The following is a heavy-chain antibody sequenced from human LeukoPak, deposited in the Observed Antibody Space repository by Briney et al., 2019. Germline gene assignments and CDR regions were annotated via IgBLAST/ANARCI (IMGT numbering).Heavy chain of an antibody. CDR2: ISGSGGST. D-gene: IGHD2-8*01. V-gene: IGHV3-23*01. CDR1: GFTFSSYA. Sequence: GGSLRLSCAASGFTFSSYAMSWVRQAPGKGLGWVSAISGSGGSTYYADSVKGRFTISRDNSKNTLYLQMNSLRAEDTAVYYCAEDHDQCSSPPLHPWGQGTLVTVSS. J-gene: IGHJ4*02. CDR3: AEDHDQCSSPPLHP.